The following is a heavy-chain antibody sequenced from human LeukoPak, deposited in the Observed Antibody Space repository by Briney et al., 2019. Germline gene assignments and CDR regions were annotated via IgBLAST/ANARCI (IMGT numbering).Heavy chain of an antibody. CDR3: AKDDFGGSPHGIDV. CDR1: GGSISSYY. J-gene: IGHJ6*02. CDR2: IYYSGST. V-gene: IGHV4-59*01. D-gene: IGHD4-17*01. Sequence: PSETLSLTCTVSGGSISSYYWSWIRQPPGKGLEWIGYIYYSGSTNYNPSLKSRVTISVDTSKNQFSLKLSSVTAADTAVYYCAKDDFGGSPHGIDVWGRGTTVTVSS.